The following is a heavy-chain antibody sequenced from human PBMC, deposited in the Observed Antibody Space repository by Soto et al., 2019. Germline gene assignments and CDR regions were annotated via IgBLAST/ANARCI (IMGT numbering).Heavy chain of an antibody. CDR2: IIPIFGTA. CDR1: VGTFSSYA. Sequence: SVKDSCNSSVGTFSSYAISWVRQAPGQGLEWMGGIIPIFGTANYAQKFQGRVTITADRSTSTAYMELSSLRSEDTAVYYCARARLEWQLTFYYYHGMDVWGQWITVTVSS. V-gene: IGHV1-69*06. D-gene: IGHD3-3*01. J-gene: IGHJ6*02. CDR3: ARARLEWQLTFYYYHGMDV.